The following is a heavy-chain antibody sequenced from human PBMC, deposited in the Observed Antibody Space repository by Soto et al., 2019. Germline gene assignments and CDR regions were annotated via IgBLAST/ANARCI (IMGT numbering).Heavy chain of an antibody. J-gene: IGHJ4*02. D-gene: IGHD2-15*01. V-gene: IGHV3-23*02. Sequence: EVQLLESGGGLVQPGGSLRLSCAASGFTFSSYAMSWVRQAPGKGLEWVSDISISGGGTYYVDSVQGRFTISRDNSKNTLYLQMNSLRAEDTALYYCARAEGHCSGGHCNTFDYWGQGTLVTVSS. CDR1: GFTFSSYA. CDR3: ARAEGHCSGGHCNTFDY. CDR2: ISISGGGT.